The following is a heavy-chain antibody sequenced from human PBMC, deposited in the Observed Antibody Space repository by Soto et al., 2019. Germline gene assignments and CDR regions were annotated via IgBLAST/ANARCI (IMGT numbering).Heavy chain of an antibody. V-gene: IGHV4-59*12. J-gene: IGHJ4*02. Sequence: PSETLSLTCTVSVGSISSYYWSWIRQPPLKGLEWIGYIYYSGSTNYNPSLKSRVTISVDTSKNQFSLKLSSVTAADTAVYYCARGRRSYGDNSDRFDYWGQGTLVTVSS. D-gene: IGHD4-17*01. CDR2: IYYSGST. CDR1: VGSISSYY. CDR3: ARGRRSYGDNSDRFDY.